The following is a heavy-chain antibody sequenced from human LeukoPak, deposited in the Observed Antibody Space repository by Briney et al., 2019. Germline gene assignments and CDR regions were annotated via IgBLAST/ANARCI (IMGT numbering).Heavy chain of an antibody. D-gene: IGHD1-26*01. CDR1: GFTFSRFA. CDR2: ISGSGATT. V-gene: IGHV3-23*01. CDR3: AKKVVVGATSPYSDFQD. J-gene: IGHJ1*01. Sequence: GGSLRLSCAASGFTFSRFAMSWVRQAPGKGLEWVSAISGSGATTHYAGSVKGRFSISRDNSKNTLYLQMNSLRAEDTALYYCAKKVVVGATSPYSDFQDWGQGTLVTVSS.